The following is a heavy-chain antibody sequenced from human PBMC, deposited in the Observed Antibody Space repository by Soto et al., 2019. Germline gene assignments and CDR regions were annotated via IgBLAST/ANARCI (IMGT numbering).Heavy chain of an antibody. V-gene: IGHV4-39*01. D-gene: IGHD6-19*01. CDR1: GASISSSNFY. J-gene: IGHJ5*02. CDR3: ARALIAVAGPDLFGP. Sequence: QLQLQVSGPGLVKPSETLSLTCTVSGASISSSNFYWGWIRQPPGKGLEWIGTIYDSGSTSYNPSLKSRVTISVDTSKNQFSLKLSSVTAADTAVYYCARALIAVAGPDLFGPWGQGSLVTVSS. CDR2: IYDSGST.